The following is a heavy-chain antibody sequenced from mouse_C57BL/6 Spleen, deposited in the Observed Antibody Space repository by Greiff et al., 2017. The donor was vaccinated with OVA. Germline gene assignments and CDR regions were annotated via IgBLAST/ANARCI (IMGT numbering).Heavy chain of an antibody. D-gene: IGHD1-1*01. V-gene: IGHV5-4*01. Sequence: EVQRVESGGGLVKPGGSLKLSCAASGFTFSSYAMSWVRQTPEKRLEWVATISDGGSYTYYPDNVKGRFTISRDNAKNNLYLQMSHLKSEDTAMYYCARDPDGSSPYYFDYWGQGTTLTVSS. CDR1: GFTFSSYA. CDR3: ARDPDGSSPYYFDY. J-gene: IGHJ2*01. CDR2: ISDGGSYT.